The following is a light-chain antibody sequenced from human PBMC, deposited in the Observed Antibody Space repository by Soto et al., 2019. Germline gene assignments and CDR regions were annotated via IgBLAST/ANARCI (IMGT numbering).Light chain of an antibody. J-gene: IGLJ2*01. CDR1: SSDVGGYNY. Sequence: QSALTQPPSASGSPGQSVTISCTGTSSDVGGYNYVSWYQQHPGKAPKLMIYEVSKRPSGVPDRFSGSKSGNTASLTVSGLQDEDEADYYCSSYGGMNDLVFGGGTKLTVL. CDR3: SSYGGMNDLV. V-gene: IGLV2-8*01. CDR2: EVS.